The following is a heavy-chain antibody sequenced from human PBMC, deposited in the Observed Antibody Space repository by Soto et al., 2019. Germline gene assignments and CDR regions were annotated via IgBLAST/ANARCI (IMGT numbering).Heavy chain of an antibody. CDR1: GFTFSNYA. J-gene: IGHJ3*02. CDR2: ISYDGGSK. Sequence: QAQLVESGGGVVQPGRSLRLSCAASGFTFSNYAMHWVRQAPGKGLEWVAVISYDGGSKYYADSVKGRFTISRDNTKNTLYLQMNSLGAEDTAVYYCARDVNYGDYFSYAFDMWGQGTMVTVSA. D-gene: IGHD4-17*01. V-gene: IGHV3-30-3*01. CDR3: ARDVNYGDYFSYAFDM.